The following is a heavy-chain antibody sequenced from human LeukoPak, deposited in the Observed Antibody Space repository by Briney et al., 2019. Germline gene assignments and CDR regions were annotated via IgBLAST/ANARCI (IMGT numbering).Heavy chain of an antibody. J-gene: IGHJ4*02. CDR1: GYSFTSYW. V-gene: IGHV5-51*01. CDR2: IYPGDSDT. D-gene: IGHD6-19*01. CDR3: ARLIAVDGGYYEGVDY. Sequence: GESLKISCKGSGYSFTSYWIGWVRQMPGKGLEWMGIIYPGDSDTRYSPSFQGQVTISADKSISTAYRQWSSLKASDTAMYYCARLIAVDGGYYEGVDYWGQGTLVTVSS.